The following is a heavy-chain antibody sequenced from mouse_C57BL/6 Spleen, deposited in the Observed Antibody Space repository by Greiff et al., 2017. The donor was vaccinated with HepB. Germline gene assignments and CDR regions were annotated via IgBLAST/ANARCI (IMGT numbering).Heavy chain of an antibody. Sequence: QVQLQQPGAELVKPGASVKLSCKASGYTFTSYWMHWVKQRPGQGLEWIGMIHPNSGSTNYNEKFKSKATLTVDKSSSTAYMQLSSLTSEDSAVYYCASYGSRPGWYFDVWGTGTTVTVSS. CDR2: IHPNSGST. D-gene: IGHD1-1*01. V-gene: IGHV1-64*01. CDR3: ASYGSRPGWYFDV. CDR1: GYTFTSYW. J-gene: IGHJ1*03.